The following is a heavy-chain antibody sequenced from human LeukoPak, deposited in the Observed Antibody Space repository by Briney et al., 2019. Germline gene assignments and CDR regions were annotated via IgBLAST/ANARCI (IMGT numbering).Heavy chain of an antibody. CDR2: IYYSGST. J-gene: IGHJ6*03. CDR1: GGSISSYY. D-gene: IGHD2-8*01. V-gene: IGHV4-59*01. CDR3: ARGVMGFSYYYYMDV. Sequence: PSETLSLTCTVSGGSISSYYWSWIRQPPGKGLEWIGYIYYSGSTNRNPSLASRAAISVDTSKNHFSLRLRSVSAADTAIYYCARGVMGFSYYYYMDVWGKGTTVTVSS.